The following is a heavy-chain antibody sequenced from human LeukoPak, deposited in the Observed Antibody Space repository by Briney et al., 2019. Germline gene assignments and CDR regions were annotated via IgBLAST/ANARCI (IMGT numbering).Heavy chain of an antibody. J-gene: IGHJ4*02. Sequence: GPVNVSCKASGYTFTGYYMHWVRQAPGQGLEWMGWINPNSGGTNYAQKFQGRVTMTRDTSISKAYMELSRLRSDDTAVYYCARTYCSGGSCYASTHDYWGQGTLVTVSS. D-gene: IGHD2-15*01. CDR2: INPNSGGT. CDR1: GYTFTGYY. CDR3: ARTYCSGGSCYASTHDY. V-gene: IGHV1-2*02.